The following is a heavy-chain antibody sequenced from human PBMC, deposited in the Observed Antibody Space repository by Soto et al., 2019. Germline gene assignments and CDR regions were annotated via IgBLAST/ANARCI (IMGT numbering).Heavy chain of an antibody. Sequence: EVQLVESGGGLVKPWGSLRLSCVVSGFTFSIYSMNSERQGTGKGLEWVSSISSGSNYTYYADSVKGRFTISRDNAKNAGDMQMNTLRAEVTALYYGARDFNESQYYYYCMDVWVIGTTVTVSS. V-gene: IGHV3-21*06. J-gene: IGHJ6*03. CDR3: ARDFNESQYYYYCMDV. CDR2: ISSGSNYT. CDR1: GFTFSIYS. D-gene: IGHD1-1*01.